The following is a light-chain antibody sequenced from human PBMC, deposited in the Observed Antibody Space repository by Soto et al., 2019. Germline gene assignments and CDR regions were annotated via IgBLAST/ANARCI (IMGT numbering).Light chain of an antibody. CDR1: QNILRT. Sequence: VMTQSPVTLSVSPGETATLSCKASQNILRTLAWYQQKPGQPPRLLIYGASTRVTGIPARFSGNGSGTEFTLTISSLQSEDFAVYYCHQYNNWTPWTFGQGTKVEV. CDR3: HQYNNWTPWT. J-gene: IGKJ1*01. CDR2: GAS. V-gene: IGKV3D-15*01.